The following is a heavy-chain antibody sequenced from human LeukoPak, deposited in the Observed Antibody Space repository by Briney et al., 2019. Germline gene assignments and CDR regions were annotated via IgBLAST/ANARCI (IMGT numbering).Heavy chain of an antibody. CDR1: GFTFTDYT. J-gene: IGHJ4*02. Sequence: GGSLRLSCAASGFTFTDYTMNWVRQAPGMGLVWVSSISSTSGFIYYADSVKGRFTISRDNAKNSLYLQMNSLRAEDTALYFCARGNDFDYWGQGTVVTVSS. CDR2: ISSTSGFI. D-gene: IGHD1-1*01. CDR3: ARGNDFDY. V-gene: IGHV3-21*01.